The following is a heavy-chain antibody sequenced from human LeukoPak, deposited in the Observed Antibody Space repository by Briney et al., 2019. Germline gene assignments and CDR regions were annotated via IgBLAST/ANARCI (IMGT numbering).Heavy chain of an antibody. J-gene: IGHJ4*02. CDR1: GFTFSSYS. CDR2: ISSSSSYI. D-gene: IGHD3-22*01. Sequence: GGSLRLSCAASGFTFSSYSMNWVRQAPGKGLEWVSSISSSSSYIYYADSVKGRFTISRDNAKNSLYLQMNSLRAEDTVVYYCARVEIYYDSSVYYSGYWGQGTRVTVPS. CDR3: ARVEIYYDSSVYYSGY. V-gene: IGHV3-21*01.